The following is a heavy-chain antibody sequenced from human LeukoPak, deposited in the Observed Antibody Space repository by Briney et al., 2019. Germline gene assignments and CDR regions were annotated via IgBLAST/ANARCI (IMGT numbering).Heavy chain of an antibody. CDR2: IYYSGST. Sequence: QPSETLSLTCSVFGGSISSSSYYWGWIRQPPGKGLEWIGSIYYSGSTYYNPSLKSRVTISVDTSKNQFSLKLSSVTAADTAVYYCAREGTTVIARWDYWGQGTLVTVSS. CDR1: GGSISSSSYY. D-gene: IGHD4-17*01. V-gene: IGHV4-39*07. CDR3: AREGTTVIARWDY. J-gene: IGHJ4*02.